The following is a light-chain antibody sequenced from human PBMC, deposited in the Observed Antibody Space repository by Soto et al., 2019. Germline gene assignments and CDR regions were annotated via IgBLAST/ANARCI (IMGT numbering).Light chain of an antibody. CDR2: RND. Sequence: QSVLTQPPSASGTPGQRVTISCSGSTSNIGSNTVHWYQQLPGTAPTLLIYRNDQRPSGVPARFSGSKSGTSASLAISGLQSDDEADYYCAAWDDSLDEYVFGTGTQLTVL. CDR1: TSNIGSNT. V-gene: IGLV1-44*01. J-gene: IGLJ1*01. CDR3: AAWDDSLDEYV.